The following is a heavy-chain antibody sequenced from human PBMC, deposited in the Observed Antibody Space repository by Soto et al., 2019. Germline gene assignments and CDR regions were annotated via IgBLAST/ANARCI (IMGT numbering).Heavy chain of an antibody. J-gene: IGHJ5*02. CDR2: IIPHSGET. CDR3: ARETDDSTNRAHDL. D-gene: IGHD4-4*01. V-gene: IGHV1-2*02. CDR1: GYSFTGYY. Sequence: QVQLVQSGAEVKRPGASVKVSCKASGYSFTGYYMHWVRQAPGQGLEWMGWIIPHSGETNYAQKFQARVTLTRYTSISPAYMQPSRLTSDDTAVNYCARETDDSTNRAHDLWGQGTLVTVPS.